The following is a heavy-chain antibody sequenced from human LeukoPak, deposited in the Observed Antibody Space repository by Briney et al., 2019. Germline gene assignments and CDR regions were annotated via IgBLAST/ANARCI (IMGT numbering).Heavy chain of an antibody. J-gene: IGHJ4*02. V-gene: IGHV3-74*01. CDR2: ISTDGGST. CDR3: ARGNYGYWFEY. Sequence: GVSLRLSCVASGFTLSSHWMHWLRLAPGKGLVWVSRISTDGGSTGYADSVKGRFTISRDNARNTLYLQMTSLRAEDTAVYYCARGNYGYWFEYWGKGALVTGSS. D-gene: IGHD4-11*01. CDR1: GFTLSSHW.